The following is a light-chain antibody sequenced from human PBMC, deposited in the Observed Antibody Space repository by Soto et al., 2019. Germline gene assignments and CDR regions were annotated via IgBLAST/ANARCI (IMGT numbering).Light chain of an antibody. CDR2: KVD. CDR3: SSFTSSSTLRV. V-gene: IGLV2-14*01. Sequence: QSVLTQPASVSGSPGQSITIPCSGRSSDLGGLNYVSWYQQHPGKVPKLIIYKVDNRPSGVSNRFSGSKSGSTASLTISGLQAEDEADYYCSSFTSSSTLRVFGGGTKLTVL. CDR1: SSDLGGLNY. J-gene: IGLJ3*02.